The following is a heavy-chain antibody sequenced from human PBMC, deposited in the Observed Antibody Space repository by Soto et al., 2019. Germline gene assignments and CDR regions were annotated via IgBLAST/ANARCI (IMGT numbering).Heavy chain of an antibody. D-gene: IGHD1-1*01. CDR1: GFTFSSYG. V-gene: IGHV3-30*18. CDR2: ISYDEINK. J-gene: IGHJ4*02. CDR3: AKSVYNWNDAFFDY. Sequence: PGGSLRLSCAASGFTFSSYGMHWVRQAPGKGLEWVAIISYDEINKYYADSVKGRFTISRDNSKNTLYLQMNSLRAEDTAVYYCAKSVYNWNDAFFDYWGQGT.